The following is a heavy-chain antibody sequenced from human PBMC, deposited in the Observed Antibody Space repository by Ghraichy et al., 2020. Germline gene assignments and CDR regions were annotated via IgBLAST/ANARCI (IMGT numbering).Heavy chain of an antibody. CDR2: ISSSGSTI. Sequence: GESLNISCAASGFTFSSHGMHWARQAPGKGLEWVSYISSSGSTIYYADSVKGRFTISRDNAKNSLYLQMNSLRAEDTAVYYCARVYGDYVGYWGQGTLVTVSS. J-gene: IGHJ4*02. D-gene: IGHD4-17*01. CDR1: GFTFSSHG. CDR3: ARVYGDYVGY. V-gene: IGHV3-48*04.